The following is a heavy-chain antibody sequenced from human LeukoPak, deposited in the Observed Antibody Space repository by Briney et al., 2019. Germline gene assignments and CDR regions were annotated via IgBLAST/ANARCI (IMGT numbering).Heavy chain of an antibody. CDR1: GGSISSYY. CDR3: ARSYTWAFDY. CDR2: IYYSGSI. Sequence: NPSETLSLTCTVSGGSISSYYWSWIRQPPGKGLEWIGYIYYSGSINYNPSLKSRVTISVDTSKNQFSLKLSSVTAADTAVYYCARSYTWAFDYWGQGTLVTVFS. J-gene: IGHJ4*02. D-gene: IGHD1-14*01. V-gene: IGHV4-59*08.